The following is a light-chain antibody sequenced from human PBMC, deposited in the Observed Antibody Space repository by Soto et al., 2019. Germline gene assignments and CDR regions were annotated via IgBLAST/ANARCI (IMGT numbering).Light chain of an antibody. Sequence: QSALTQPASVSGSPGQSLTISCTGTSTDVGGYNYVSWYQQHPGKAPKVIIYEVSTRPSGVSNRFSGSKSGNTASLTISGLQAEDEADYYCSAYTSSSTLGVFGGGTKLTVL. CDR2: EVS. V-gene: IGLV2-14*01. J-gene: IGLJ3*02. CDR1: STDVGGYNY. CDR3: SAYTSSSTLGV.